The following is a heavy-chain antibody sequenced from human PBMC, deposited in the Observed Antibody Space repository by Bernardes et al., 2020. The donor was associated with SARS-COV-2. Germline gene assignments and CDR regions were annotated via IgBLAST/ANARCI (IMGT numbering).Heavy chain of an antibody. V-gene: IGHV3-30*18. CDR1: GFTFSNYG. CDR3: AKDPSSGSYYEYFQH. D-gene: IGHD1-26*01. CDR2: ITYDGSNK. J-gene: IGHJ1*01. Sequence: GGSLRLSCAASGFTFSNYGMHWVRQAPGKGLEWVAVITYDGSNKYYADSVKGRFTISRDNSKNTLYLQMNSLRAEDTAVYYCAKDPSSGSYYEYFQHWGQGTLVTGSS.